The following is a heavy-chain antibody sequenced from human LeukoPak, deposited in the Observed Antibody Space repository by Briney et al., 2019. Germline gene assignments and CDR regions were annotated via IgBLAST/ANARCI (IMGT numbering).Heavy chain of an antibody. CDR2: ISYDGSNK. D-gene: IGHD5-18*01. CDR3: AKSHESYGYYYYGMDV. V-gene: IGHV3-30*18. Sequence: PGGSLRLSCAASGFTFSGNGMHWVRQAPGKGLEWVAVISYDGSNKYYADSVKGRFTISRDNSKNTLYLQMNSLRAEDTAVYYCAKSHESYGYYYYGMDVWGQGTTVTVSS. CDR1: GFTFSGNG. J-gene: IGHJ6*02.